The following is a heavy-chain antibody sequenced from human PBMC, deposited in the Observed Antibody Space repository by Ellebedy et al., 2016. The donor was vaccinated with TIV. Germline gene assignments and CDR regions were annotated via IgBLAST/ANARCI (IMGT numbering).Heavy chain of an antibody. Sequence: GESLKISCAGSGPFIFSNYAMSWVRQAPGGGLEWLSSIRSNDETYYAESVKGRFTISRDNAKNTLYLQMNSLRVEDTAVYYCARGVCGSACYQDANWFDPWGQGTLVTVSS. CDR1: GPFIFSNYA. J-gene: IGHJ5*02. CDR3: ARGVCGSACYQDANWFDP. V-gene: IGHV3-23*01. CDR2: IRSNDET. D-gene: IGHD2-21*02.